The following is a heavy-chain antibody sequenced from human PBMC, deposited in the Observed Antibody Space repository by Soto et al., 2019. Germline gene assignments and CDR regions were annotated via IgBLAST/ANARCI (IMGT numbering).Heavy chain of an antibody. CDR3: ARARGYSYGYFDY. CDR1: GFTFSSYW. V-gene: IGHV3-66*01. D-gene: IGHD5-18*01. J-gene: IGHJ4*02. CDR2: IYSGGST. Sequence: EVQLVESGGGLVQPGGSLRLSCAASGFTFSSYWMHWVRQAPGKGLVWVSVIYSGGSTYYADSVKGRFTISRDNSKNTLYLQMNSLRAEDTAVYYCARARGYSYGYFDYWGQGTLVTVSS.